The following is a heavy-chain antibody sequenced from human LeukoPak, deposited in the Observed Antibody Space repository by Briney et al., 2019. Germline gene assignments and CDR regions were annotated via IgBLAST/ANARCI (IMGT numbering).Heavy chain of an antibody. V-gene: IGHV3-23*01. CDR2: ISGSGGTT. J-gene: IGHJ6*03. CDR1: GFTFDDYA. D-gene: IGHD2-2*01. Sequence: GGSLRLSCAASGFTFDDYAMHWVRQAPGKGLEWVSAISGSGGTTYYADSVKGRFTISRDNSKNTLYLQMNSLRAEDTAVYYCARDGPLDNNIVVVPAAVYYYYYMDVWGKGTTVTVSS. CDR3: ARDGPLDNNIVVVPAAVYYYYYMDV.